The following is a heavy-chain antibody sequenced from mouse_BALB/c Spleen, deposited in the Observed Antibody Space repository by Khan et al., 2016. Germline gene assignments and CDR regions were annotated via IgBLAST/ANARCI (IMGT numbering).Heavy chain of an antibody. CDR2: IHPSDSES. CDR1: GYSFTRYW. D-gene: IGHD2-1*01. V-gene: IGHV1-61*01. Sequence: VQLQQSGTELVRPGASVKLSCKASGYSFTRYWMNWVKQRPGQGLEWIGMIHPSDSESRLNQKFKDKATLTVDNSSSIAYMQLSSPTSEDSAVYYCTRSSYGNHPYYAMDYWGQGTPVTVSS. J-gene: IGHJ4*01. CDR3: TRSSYGNHPYYAMDY.